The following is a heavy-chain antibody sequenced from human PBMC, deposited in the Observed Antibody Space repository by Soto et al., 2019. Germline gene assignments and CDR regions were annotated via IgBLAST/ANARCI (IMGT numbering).Heavy chain of an antibody. CDR3: AKGDYGDNYYYGMDV. Sequence: SLRLSCAASGFTFSSYAMSWVRQAPGKGLEWVSAISGSGGSTYYADSVKGRFTISRDNSKNTLYLQMNSLRAEDTAVYYCAKGDYGDNYYYGMDVWGQGTTVTVSS. D-gene: IGHD4-17*01. CDR2: ISGSGGST. V-gene: IGHV3-23*01. J-gene: IGHJ6*02. CDR1: GFTFSSYA.